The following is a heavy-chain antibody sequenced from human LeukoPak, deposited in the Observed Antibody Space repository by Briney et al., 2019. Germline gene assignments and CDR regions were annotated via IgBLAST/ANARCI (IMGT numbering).Heavy chain of an antibody. CDR1: GFTFSSYA. Sequence: GGSLRLSCAASGFTFSSYAMGWVSQAPGKGLEGVSAITASGGNTYYADPVKGRFTISRDNSKNTLYLQVNSLRAEDTAVYYCAKGNGYSYGRYYFDYWGQGTLLTVSS. V-gene: IGHV3-23*01. J-gene: IGHJ4*02. CDR3: AKGNGYSYGRYYFDY. D-gene: IGHD5-18*01. CDR2: ITASGGNT.